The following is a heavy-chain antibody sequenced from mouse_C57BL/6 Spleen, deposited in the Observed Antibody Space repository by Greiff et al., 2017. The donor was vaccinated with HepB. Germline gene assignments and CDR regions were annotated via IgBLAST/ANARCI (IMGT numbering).Heavy chain of an antibody. CDR3: ARYPLITTVVATRAMDY. J-gene: IGHJ4*01. CDR1: GYTFTSYW. D-gene: IGHD1-1*01. V-gene: IGHV1-64*01. Sequence: QVQLQQPGAELVKPGASVKLSCKASGYTFTSYWMHWVKQRPGQGLEWIGMIHPNSGSTNYNEKFKSKATLTVDKSSSTAYMQLSSLTSEDSAVYYCARYPLITTVVATRAMDYWGQGTSVTVSS. CDR2: IHPNSGST.